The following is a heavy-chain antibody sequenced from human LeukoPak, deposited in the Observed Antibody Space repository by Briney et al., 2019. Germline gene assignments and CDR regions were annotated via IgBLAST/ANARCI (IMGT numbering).Heavy chain of an antibody. J-gene: IGHJ3*02. CDR2: IIPIYGTA. CDR1: GGTFSSYA. V-gene: IGHV1-69*05. Sequence: SVKVSCKASGGTFSSYAISWVLQAPGQGLEWMGRIIPIYGTANYAQKFQGRVTITTDESTSTAYMELSSLRSEDTAVYYCARGGADYYDSSGYYRVGAFDIWGQGTMVTVSS. D-gene: IGHD3-22*01. CDR3: ARGGADYYDSSGYYRVGAFDI.